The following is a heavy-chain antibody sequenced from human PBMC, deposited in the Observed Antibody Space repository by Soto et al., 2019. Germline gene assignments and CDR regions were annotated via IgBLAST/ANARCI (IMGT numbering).Heavy chain of an antibody. CDR3: AMGSVQKSGYYRRRDAFDI. CDR1: GYTFTSYD. V-gene: IGHV1-8*01. J-gene: IGHJ3*02. Sequence: GASVKVSCKASGYTFTSYDINWVRQATGQGLEWMGWMNPNSGNTGYAQKFQGRVTMTRNTSISTAYMELSSLRSEDTAVYYCAMGSVQKSGYYRRRDAFDIWGQGTMVTVSS. CDR2: MNPNSGNT. D-gene: IGHD3-3*01.